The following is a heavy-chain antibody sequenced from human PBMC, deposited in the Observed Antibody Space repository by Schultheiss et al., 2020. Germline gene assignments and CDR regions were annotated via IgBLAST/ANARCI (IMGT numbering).Heavy chain of an antibody. CDR2: INYSGST. V-gene: IGHV4-34*01. D-gene: IGHD5-12*01. J-gene: IGHJ6*02. CDR3: ARGRGYDYYYYGMDV. CDR1: GGSFSGYY. Sequence: SQTLSLTCAVYGGSFSGYYWSWIRQPPGKGLEWIGEINYSGSTNYNPSLKSRVTISVDTSKNQFSLKLSSVTAADTAVYYCARGRGYDYYYYGMDVWGQGTTVTVSS.